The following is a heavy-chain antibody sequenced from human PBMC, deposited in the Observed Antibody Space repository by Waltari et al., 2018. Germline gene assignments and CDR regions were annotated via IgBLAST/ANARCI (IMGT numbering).Heavy chain of an antibody. CDR1: GFIFGSYW. V-gene: IGHV3-7*01. CDR3: ARSIWGEGNY. J-gene: IGHJ4*02. D-gene: IGHD3-16*01. CDR2: INQDGSVK. Sequence: EVQLVASGGGLVKPGGSLRLSCAVSGFIFGSYWMTWVRQAPGKGLEWVANINQDGSVKSYVDSVKGRFTISRDNAKNSLYLQRNSLRVEDTAVFYCARSIWGEGNYWGQGTLVTVSS.